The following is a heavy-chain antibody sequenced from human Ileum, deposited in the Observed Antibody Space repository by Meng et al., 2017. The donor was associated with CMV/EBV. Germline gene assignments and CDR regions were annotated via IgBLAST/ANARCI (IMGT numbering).Heavy chain of an antibody. D-gene: IGHD6-19*01. Sequence: GSLRLSCTVSGGSISSSSYYWGWIRQPPGKGLEWIGSIYYSGSTYYNPSLKSRVTISVDTSKNQFSLKLSSVTAADTAVYYCARPDSSGWKNWFDPWGQGTRVTGAS. CDR1: GGSISSSSYY. J-gene: IGHJ5*02. CDR3: ARPDSSGWKNWFDP. CDR2: IYYSGST. V-gene: IGHV4-39*01.